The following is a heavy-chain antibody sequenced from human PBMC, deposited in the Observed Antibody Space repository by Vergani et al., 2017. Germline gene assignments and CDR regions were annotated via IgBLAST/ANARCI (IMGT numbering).Heavy chain of an antibody. CDR2: IGTAGDT. J-gene: IGHJ4*02. CDR1: GFSVSNSG. V-gene: IGHV3-13*01. Sequence: VQLVESGGGVVQPGGSLRLSCVASGFSVSNSGMHWVRQTPGKGLEWVSAIGTAGDTYYPGSVKGRFTISRENAKNSLYLQMNGLRAGDTAVYYCARRDSSSPALDYWGQGTLVTVSS. CDR3: ARRDSSSPALDY. D-gene: IGHD6-6*01.